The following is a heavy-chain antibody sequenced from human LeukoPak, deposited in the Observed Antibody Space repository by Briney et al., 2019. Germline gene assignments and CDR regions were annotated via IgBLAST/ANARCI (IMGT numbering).Heavy chain of an antibody. CDR2: IRYDGSNK. D-gene: IGHD2-21*02. CDR3: ARGYWNYFDY. CDR1: GFTFSIYG. J-gene: IGHJ4*02. Sequence: GGTLRLSCAASGFTFSIYGMHWVRQAPGKGLEWVAFIRYDGSNKYYADSVKGRFTISRDNSKNTLYLQMNSLRAEDTAVYYCARGYWNYFDYWGQGTLVTVSS. V-gene: IGHV3-30*02.